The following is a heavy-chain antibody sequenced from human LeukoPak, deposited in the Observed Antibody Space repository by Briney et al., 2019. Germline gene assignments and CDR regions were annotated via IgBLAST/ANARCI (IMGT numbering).Heavy chain of an antibody. V-gene: IGHV3-48*01. CDR2: INLNSRTI. Sequence: GGSLRLSCAASGFTFSTYGMNWVRQAPGKGLEWVSYINLNSRTIDYADSVRGRFTISRDNAKSSLYLQMNSLRAEDTAVYYCAGGIGYCDTTNWFVPWGQGTLVTVSS. D-gene: IGHD3-22*01. CDR1: GFTFSTYG. CDR3: AGGIGYCDTTNWFVP. J-gene: IGHJ5*02.